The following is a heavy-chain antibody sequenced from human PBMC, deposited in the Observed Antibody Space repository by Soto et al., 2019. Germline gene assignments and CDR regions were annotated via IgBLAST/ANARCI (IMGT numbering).Heavy chain of an antibody. J-gene: IGHJ6*02. CDR2: ISSSSSYI. CDR1: GFTFSSYS. Sequence: GGSLILSCAASGFTFSSYSMNWVRQAPGKGLEWVSSISSSSSYIYYADSVKGRFTISRDNAKDSLYLQMNSLRAEDTAVYYCARGSKSYYYGMDVWGQGTTVTVSS. CDR3: ARGSKSYYYGMDV. V-gene: IGHV3-21*01.